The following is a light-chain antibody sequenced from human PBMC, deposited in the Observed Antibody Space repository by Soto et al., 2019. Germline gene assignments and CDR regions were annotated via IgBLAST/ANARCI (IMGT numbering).Light chain of an antibody. CDR3: QQANRVPLS. J-gene: IGKJ5*01. CDR1: QGISTN. V-gene: IGKV1-12*01. CDR2: AAS. Sequence: DIQMTQSPSSVSASVGDRVTITCRASQGISTNLAWYQQKPGKAPKLLIYAASSLQSGVPPRFSGSGSGTDFTLTISSLQPDAFAIYFCQQANRVPLSFGQGTRLEIK.